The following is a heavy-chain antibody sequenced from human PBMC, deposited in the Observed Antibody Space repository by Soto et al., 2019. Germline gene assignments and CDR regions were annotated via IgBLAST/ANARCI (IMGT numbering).Heavy chain of an antibody. J-gene: IGHJ4*02. V-gene: IGHV3-30-3*01. D-gene: IGHD5-18*01. CDR2: ISYDGSNK. Sequence: QVQLVESGGGVVQPGRSLRLSCAASGFTFSSYAMHWVRQAPGKGLEWVAVISYDGSNKYYADSVKGRFTISRDNSKNTLYLQMNSLRAEDTAVYYCARDRTTIPRIQLWSYYFDYWGQGTLVTVSS. CDR1: GFTFSSYA. CDR3: ARDRTTIPRIQLWSYYFDY.